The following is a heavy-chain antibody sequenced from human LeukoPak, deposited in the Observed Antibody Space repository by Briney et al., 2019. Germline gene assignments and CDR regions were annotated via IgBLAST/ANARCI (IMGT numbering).Heavy chain of an antibody. CDR2: IRLDGSNK. V-gene: IGHV3-30*02. CDR3: AKDQGYSYDDY. Sequence: PGGSLRLSCAVSGFTLSSYGMHWVRQAPGKGLEWVAFIRLDGSNKYYADSVKGRFTISSDNSKNTLYLQMNSLRAEDTAVYYCAKDQGYSYDDYWGQGTLVTVSS. D-gene: IGHD5-18*01. CDR1: GFTLSSYG. J-gene: IGHJ4*02.